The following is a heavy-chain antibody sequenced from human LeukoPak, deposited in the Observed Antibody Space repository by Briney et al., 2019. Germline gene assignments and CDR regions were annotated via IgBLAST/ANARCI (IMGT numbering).Heavy chain of an antibody. CDR3: ARNGGNSDYDY. CDR2: IYHSGAT. D-gene: IGHD4-23*01. CDR1: GGSISSSSSIC. Sequence: PSETLSLTCAVSGGSISSSSSICWTWVRQPPGKGLEWIGEIYHSGATNYNPSLKSRVTMLLDKSKNQFSLKLNSVTAADTAVYYCARNGGNSDYDYWGQGTLVTVS. V-gene: IGHV4-4*02. J-gene: IGHJ4*02.